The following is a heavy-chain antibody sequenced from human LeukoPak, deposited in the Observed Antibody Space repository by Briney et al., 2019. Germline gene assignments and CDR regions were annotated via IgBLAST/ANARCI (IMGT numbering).Heavy chain of an antibody. V-gene: IGHV4-34*01. CDR3: ARTDAFDI. CDR2: INHSGST. CDR1: GGSFSGYY. J-gene: IGHJ3*02. Sequence: SETLSLTCAVYGGSFSGYYRSWIRQPPGKGLEWIGEINHSGSTNYNPSLKSRVTISVDTSKNQFSLKLSSVTAADTAVYYCARTDAFDIWGQGTMVTVSS.